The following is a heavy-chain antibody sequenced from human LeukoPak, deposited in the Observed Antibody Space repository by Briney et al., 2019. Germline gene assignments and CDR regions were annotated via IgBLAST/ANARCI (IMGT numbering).Heavy chain of an antibody. Sequence: SETLSLTCAVYGGSFSGYYWSWIRQPPGKGLEWIGEINHSGSTNYNPSLESRVTISVDTSKNQFSLKLSSVTAADTAVYYCARGGLRALRYFDPEGTYYFDYWGQGTLVTVSS. CDR2: INHSGST. CDR1: GGSFSGYY. V-gene: IGHV4-34*01. J-gene: IGHJ4*02. D-gene: IGHD3-9*01. CDR3: ARGGLRALRYFDPEGTYYFDY.